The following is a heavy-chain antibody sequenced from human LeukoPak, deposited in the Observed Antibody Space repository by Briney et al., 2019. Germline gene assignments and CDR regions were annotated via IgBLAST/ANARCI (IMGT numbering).Heavy chain of an antibody. CDR3: TTAAGGYYYDSSGPRPSHDAFDI. D-gene: IGHD3-22*01. V-gene: IGHV3-15*01. CDR2: IKSKTDGGTT. CDR1: GFTFSNAW. J-gene: IGHJ3*02. Sequence: PGGSLRLSCAASGFTFSNAWMSWVRQAPGKGLEWVGRIKSKTDGGTTDYAAPVKGRFTISRDDSKNTLYLQMNSLKTEDTAVYYCTTAAGGYYYDSSGPRPSHDAFDIWGQGTMVTVSS.